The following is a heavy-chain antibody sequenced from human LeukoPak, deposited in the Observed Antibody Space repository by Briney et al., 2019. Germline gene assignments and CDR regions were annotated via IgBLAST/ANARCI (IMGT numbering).Heavy chain of an antibody. Sequence: RQAPXXXXXWMGWISAYNGNTNYAQKLQGRVTMTTDTSTSTAYMELRSLRSDDTAVYYCARVKQGSSGLFDPWGQGTLVTVSS. CDR3: ARVKQGSSGLFDP. J-gene: IGHJ5*02. D-gene: IGHD6-19*01. CDR2: ISAYNGNT. V-gene: IGHV1-18*01.